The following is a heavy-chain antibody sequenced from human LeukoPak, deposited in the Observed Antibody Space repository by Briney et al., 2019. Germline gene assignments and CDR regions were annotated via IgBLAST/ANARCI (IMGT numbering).Heavy chain of an antibody. CDR3: AREDVTAYPPSIFDY. D-gene: IGHD3-16*01. V-gene: IGHV4-4*07. J-gene: IGHJ4*02. CDR1: GDSISNYY. CDR2: IYTSGST. Sequence: PSETLSLTCTVSGDSISNYYWSWIRQPAGQGLEWIGRIYTSGSTNYNPSLKSRVTMSVDTSKNQFSLKLTSVTAADTAVYYCAREDVTAYPPSIFDYWSQGTLVTVSS.